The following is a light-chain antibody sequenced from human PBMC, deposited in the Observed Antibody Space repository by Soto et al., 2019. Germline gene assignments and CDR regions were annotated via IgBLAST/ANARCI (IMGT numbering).Light chain of an antibody. CDR3: QKYNTAPYT. Sequence: QMTQSPSSLSPSVRDTVTLTRRASQGFSNYLGWYQQKPGKAPKLLIYAASTLQSGVPPRFSGSGSGTHFTLTISSLQPEDAATYYCQKYNTAPYTFGQGTILEIK. J-gene: IGKJ5*01. CDR2: AAS. CDR1: QGFSNY. V-gene: IGKV1-27*01.